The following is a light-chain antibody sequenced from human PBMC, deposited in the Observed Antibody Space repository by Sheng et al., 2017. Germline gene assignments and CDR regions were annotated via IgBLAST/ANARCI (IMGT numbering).Light chain of an antibody. CDR3: QQFGSSPLT. CDR1: ESVSSNY. V-gene: IGKV3-20*01. J-gene: IGKJ2*01. CDR2: GAS. Sequence: EIVVTQSPGTLSLSPGERATFSCRSSESVSSNYFVWYQRKAGQSPRLLIYGASSRATGTPDRFSGSGSGTDFTLTISRLEPEDFAVYYCQQFGSSPLTFGQGTKLEI.